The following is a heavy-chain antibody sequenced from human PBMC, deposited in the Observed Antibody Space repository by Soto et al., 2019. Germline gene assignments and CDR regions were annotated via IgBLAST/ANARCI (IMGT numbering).Heavy chain of an antibody. CDR1: GFPFSSYG. D-gene: IGHD2-21*01. Sequence: QVQLVESGGGVVQPGTSLRLSCAASGFPFSSYGMHWVRQAPGKGLEWVAVIWYDGSNKDYADSVKGRFTISRDNSKNTLYLQMNSLRAEDTAVYYCARVRDSARYYYGLDVWGQGTTVTVSS. J-gene: IGHJ6*02. V-gene: IGHV3-33*01. CDR3: ARVRDSARYYYGLDV. CDR2: IWYDGSNK.